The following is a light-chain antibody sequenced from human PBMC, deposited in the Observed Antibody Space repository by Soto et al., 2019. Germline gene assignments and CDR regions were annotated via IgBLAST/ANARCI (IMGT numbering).Light chain of an antibody. CDR1: SSDVGAYKY. J-gene: IGLJ1*01. CDR3: GSYTSSDTPDV. CDR2: VDS. Sequence: QSALTQPASVSGSPGQSITISCTGTSSDVGAYKYVSWYQQHPDKAPKLIIYVDSNRPSGVSNRFSGSKSGNTASLTISGLQAEDEADYYCGSYTSSDTPDVFGTGTKLTVL. V-gene: IGLV2-14*01.